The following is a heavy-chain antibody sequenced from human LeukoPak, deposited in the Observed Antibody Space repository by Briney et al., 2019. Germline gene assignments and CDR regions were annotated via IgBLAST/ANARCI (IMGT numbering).Heavy chain of an antibody. CDR2: IYYSGST. CDR1: GGSISSYY. J-gene: IGHJ4*02. CDR3: ARDGPVAGLL. Sequence: SETLSLTCTVSGGSISSYYWSWIRQPPGKGLEWIGYIYYSGSTNYNPSLKSRVTISVDTSKNQFSLKLSSVTAADTAVYYCARDGPVAGLLWGQGTLVTVSS. D-gene: IGHD6-19*01. V-gene: IGHV4-59*01.